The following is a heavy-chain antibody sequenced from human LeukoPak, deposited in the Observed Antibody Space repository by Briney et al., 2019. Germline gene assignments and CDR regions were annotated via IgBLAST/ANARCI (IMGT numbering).Heavy chain of an antibody. CDR1: GDSISSDIHY. V-gene: IGHV4-61*02. CDR3: ARHPRNFDWLGSAFDI. Sequence: PSETLSLTCSVSGDSISSDIHYWNWIRQPAGKGLDWIGRIYTSGSTNYNPSLKSRVTISLDTSMNQFSLNVSSVTAADTAVYYCARHPRNFDWLGSAFDIWGQGTMVTVSS. CDR2: IYTSGST. D-gene: IGHD3-9*01. J-gene: IGHJ3*02.